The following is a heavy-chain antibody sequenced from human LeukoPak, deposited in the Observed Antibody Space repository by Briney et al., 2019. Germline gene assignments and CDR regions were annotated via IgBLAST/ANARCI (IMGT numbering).Heavy chain of an antibody. CDR2: ISGSGGST. CDR1: GFTFSSYT. CDR3: AKDVSPTTYYYDSSGYYLSYFDY. J-gene: IGHJ4*02. D-gene: IGHD3-22*01. V-gene: IGHV3-23*01. Sequence: PGGSLRLSCAASGFTFSSYTMSWVCQAPGKGLEWVSAISGSGGSTYYADSVKGRFTISRDNSKNTLYLQMNSLRAEDTAVYYCAKDVSPTTYYYDSSGYYLSYFDYWGQGTLVTVSS.